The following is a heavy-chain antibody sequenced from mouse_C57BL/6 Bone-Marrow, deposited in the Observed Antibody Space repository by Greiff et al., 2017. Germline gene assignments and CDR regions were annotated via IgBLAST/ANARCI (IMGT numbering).Heavy chain of an antibody. D-gene: IGHD4-1*01. J-gene: IGHJ3*01. CDR1: GFTFSDFY. V-gene: IGHV7-1*01. CDR3: ARDASWAWFAY. Sequence: EVKVVESGGGLVQSGRSLRLSCATSGFTFSDFYMEWVRQAPGKGLEWIAASRNKANDYTTEYSASVKGRFIVSRDTSQSILYLQMNALRAEDTAIYYCARDASWAWFAYWGQGTLVTVSA. CDR2: SRNKANDYTT.